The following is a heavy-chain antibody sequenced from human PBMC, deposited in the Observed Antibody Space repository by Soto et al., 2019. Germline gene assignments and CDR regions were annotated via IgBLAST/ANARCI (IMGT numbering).Heavy chain of an antibody. CDR2: IWYDGSNK. V-gene: IGHV3-33*01. D-gene: IGHD1-1*01. CDR1: GFTFSSYG. J-gene: IGHJ6*02. CDR3: AREYSEDWNDLGGMDV. Sequence: QVQVVESGGGVVQPGRSLRLSCAASGFTFSSYGMHWVRQAPGKGLEWVAVIWYDGSNKYYADSVKGRFTISRDNSKNTLYLQMNSLRAEDTAVYYCAREYSEDWNDLGGMDVWGQGTTAPVSS.